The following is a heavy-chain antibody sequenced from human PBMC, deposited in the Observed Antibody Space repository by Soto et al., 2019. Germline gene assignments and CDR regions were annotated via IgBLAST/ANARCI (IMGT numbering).Heavy chain of an antibody. J-gene: IGHJ4*02. CDR1: GGSISSGDYY. D-gene: IGHD3-10*01. V-gene: IGHV4-30-4*01. CDR3: VRTRPITLVRGVTHVDY. CDR2: IYYSGST. Sequence: QVQLQESGPGLVKPSQTLSLTCTVSGGSISSGDYYWSWIRQPPGKGLEWIGYIYYSGSTYYNPSLNSRVTISVDASKNQFTLKLSSVTAADTAVYYCVRTRPITLVRGVTHVDYWGQGTLVTFAS.